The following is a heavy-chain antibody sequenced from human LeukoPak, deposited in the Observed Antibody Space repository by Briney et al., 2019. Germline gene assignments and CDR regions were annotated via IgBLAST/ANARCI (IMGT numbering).Heavy chain of an antibody. Sequence: ASVKVSCKASGYTFTSYGISWVRQAPGQGLEWMGWISAYNGNTNYAQKLQGRVTMTTDTSTSTAYMELRSLRSDDTAVYYCARDLERQWPAYDSSGHDAFDIWGQGTMVTVSS. CDR3: ARDLERQWPAYDSSGHDAFDI. D-gene: IGHD3-22*01. CDR2: ISAYNGNT. J-gene: IGHJ3*02. CDR1: GYTFTSYG. V-gene: IGHV1-18*01.